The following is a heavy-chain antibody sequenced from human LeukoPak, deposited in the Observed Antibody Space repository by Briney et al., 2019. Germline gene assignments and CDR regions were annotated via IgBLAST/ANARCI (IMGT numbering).Heavy chain of an antibody. CDR3: ARISGDFGDLGDP. CDR1: GYTFTSYA. D-gene: IGHD3-10*01. Sequence: GASVKVSCKASGYTFTSYAMNWVRQAPGQGLEWMGWINTNTGNPTYAQGFTGRFVFSLDTSVSTAYLQISSLQPEDTALYYCARISGDFGDLGDPWGQGTLVTVSS. CDR2: INTNTGNP. V-gene: IGHV7-4-1*02. J-gene: IGHJ5*02.